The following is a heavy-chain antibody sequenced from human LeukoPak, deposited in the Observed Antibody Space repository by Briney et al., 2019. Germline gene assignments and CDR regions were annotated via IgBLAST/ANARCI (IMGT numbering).Heavy chain of an antibody. V-gene: IGHV4-30-2*01. J-gene: IGHJ4*02. CDR2: IFHTAHT. CDR3: ARGFYGAGSHFDY. Sequence: SETLSLTCAVSGGSISSGDSPWSWIRQPPGKGLEWIGYIFHTAHTSYNPSLKSRVTISVDMSKNQLSLRLTSVTAADTAVYYCARGFYGAGSHFDYWGQGTLVTVSS. D-gene: IGHD3-10*01. CDR1: GGSISSGDSP.